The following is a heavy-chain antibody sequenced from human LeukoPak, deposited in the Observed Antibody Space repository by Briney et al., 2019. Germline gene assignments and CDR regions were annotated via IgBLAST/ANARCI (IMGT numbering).Heavy chain of an antibody. Sequence: GGSLRLSCAASGFTFSSYGMHWVRQAPGKGLEWVAVISYDGSNKYYADSVKGRFTISRDNSKNTLYLQMNSLRAEDTAVYYCAKGGSNYHYYGMDVWGKGTTVTVSS. V-gene: IGHV3-30*18. J-gene: IGHJ6*04. D-gene: IGHD3-16*01. CDR3: AKGGSNYHYYGMDV. CDR2: ISYDGSNK. CDR1: GFTFSSYG.